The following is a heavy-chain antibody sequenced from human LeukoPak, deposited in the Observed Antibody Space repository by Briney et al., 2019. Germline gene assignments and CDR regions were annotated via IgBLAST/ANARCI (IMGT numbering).Heavy chain of an antibody. D-gene: IGHD3-16*01. CDR1: GFSFSKYW. J-gene: IGHJ4*02. CDR2: IKEDGTYT. CDR3: ARDFDMGITPGDDFDF. V-gene: IGHV3-74*01. Sequence: GGSLRLSCAASGFSFSKYWMHWVRQTPGEVLVWVARIKEDGTYTSYADSVKGRFTISRDNARNTVFLQMNSLRAEDTAVYYCARDFDMGITPGDDFDFWGQGTLVTVSS.